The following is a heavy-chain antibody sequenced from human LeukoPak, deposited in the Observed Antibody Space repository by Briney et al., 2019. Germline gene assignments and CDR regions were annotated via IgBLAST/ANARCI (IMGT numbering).Heavy chain of an antibody. CDR2: ISNDGSNK. V-gene: IGHV3-30*18. J-gene: IGHJ6*02. D-gene: IGHD6-13*01. CDR3: AKAASSSWPSYYYGMDV. CDR1: GFTFSTYG. Sequence: GGSLRLSCAASGFTFSTYGIHWVRQAPGKGLEWVAVISNDGSNKYYADSVKGRFTISRDNSKNTVYLQMSSLRVDDTAVYYCAKAASSSWPSYYYGMDVWGQGTTVTVSS.